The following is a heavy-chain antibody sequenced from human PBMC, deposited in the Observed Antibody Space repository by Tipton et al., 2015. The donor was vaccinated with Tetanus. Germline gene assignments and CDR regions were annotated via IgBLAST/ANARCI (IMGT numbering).Heavy chain of an antibody. CDR3: ARLMQDIVVVPAAMSGWFDP. Sequence: QSGAEVKKPGESLKISCKGSGYSFTSYWIGWVRQMPGKGLEWMGIIYPGDSDTRYSPSFQGQVTISADKSISTAYLQWSSLKASDTAMYYCARLMQDIVVVPAAMSGWFDPWGQGTLVTVSS. D-gene: IGHD2-2*01. CDR1: GYSFTSYW. CDR2: IYPGDSDT. V-gene: IGHV5-51*01. J-gene: IGHJ5*02.